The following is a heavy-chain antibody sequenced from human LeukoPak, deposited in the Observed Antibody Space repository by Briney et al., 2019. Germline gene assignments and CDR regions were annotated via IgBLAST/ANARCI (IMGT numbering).Heavy chain of an antibody. D-gene: IGHD2-2*01. CDR2: IKQDGSEK. J-gene: IGHJ3*02. CDR3: ARAQLLDAFDI. Sequence: GGSLRLSCAASGFTFSSYWMSRVRQAPGKGLEWVANIKQDGSEKYYVDSVKGRFTISRGNAKNSLYLQMNSLRAEDTAVYYCARAQLLDAFDIWGQGTMVTVSS. CDR1: GFTFSSYW. V-gene: IGHV3-7*01.